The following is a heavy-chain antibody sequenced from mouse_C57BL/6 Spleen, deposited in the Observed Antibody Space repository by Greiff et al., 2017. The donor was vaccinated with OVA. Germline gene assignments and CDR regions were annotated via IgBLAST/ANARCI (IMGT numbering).Heavy chain of an antibody. CDR1: GYTFTSYG. CDR3: ARGAYYYGSSYDWYFDV. Sequence: EVKLVESGAELVRPGSSVKMSCKTSGYTFTSYGINWVKQRPGQGLEWIGYIYIGNGYTEYNEKFKGKATLTSDTSSSTAYMQLSSLTSEDSAIYFCARGAYYYGSSYDWYFDVWGTGTTVTVSS. D-gene: IGHD1-1*01. CDR2: IYIGNGYT. V-gene: IGHV1-58*01. J-gene: IGHJ1*03.